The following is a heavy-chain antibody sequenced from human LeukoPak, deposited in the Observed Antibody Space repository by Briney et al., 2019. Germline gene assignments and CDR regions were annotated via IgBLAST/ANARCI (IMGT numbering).Heavy chain of an antibody. CDR3: ASELRNNWFDP. Sequence: PSETLSLTCTVSGGSISSGDYYWRWIRQPPGKGLEWIGYIYYSGSTYYNPSLKSRVTISVDTSKNQFSLKLSSVTAADTAVYYCASELRNNWFDPWGQGTLVTVSS. V-gene: IGHV4-30-4*08. CDR2: IYYSGST. J-gene: IGHJ5*02. CDR1: GGSISSGDYY. D-gene: IGHD1-26*01.